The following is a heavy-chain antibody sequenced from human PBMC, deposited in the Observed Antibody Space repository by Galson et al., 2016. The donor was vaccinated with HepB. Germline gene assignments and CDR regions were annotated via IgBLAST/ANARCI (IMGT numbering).Heavy chain of an antibody. CDR1: GFTFSTYN. V-gene: IGHV3-48*02. D-gene: IGHD1-26*01. Sequence: SLRLSCAASGFTFSTYNMNWVRQAPGEGLEWVSYISRSSSSLYYADSVKGRFTISRDNAKNSLYLQMNSLRDEDSAIYYCARDLTRMVGANGFWGRGTLVSVSS. CDR2: ISRSSSSL. J-gene: IGHJ4*02. CDR3: ARDLTRMVGANGF.